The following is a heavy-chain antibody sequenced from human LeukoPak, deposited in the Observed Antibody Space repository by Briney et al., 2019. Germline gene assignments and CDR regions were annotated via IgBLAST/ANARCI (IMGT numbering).Heavy chain of an antibody. CDR2: ISGSGGST. J-gene: IGHJ4*02. V-gene: IGHV3-23*01. Sequence: GGSLRLSCAASGFTFSSYAMSWVRQAPGKGLEWVSAISGSGGSTYYADSVKGRFTISRDNSKNTLYLQMNSLRAEDTAVYYCASQDYYYDSSGYQFDYWGQGTLVTVSS. CDR3: ASQDYYYDSSGYQFDY. CDR1: GFTFSSYA. D-gene: IGHD3-22*01.